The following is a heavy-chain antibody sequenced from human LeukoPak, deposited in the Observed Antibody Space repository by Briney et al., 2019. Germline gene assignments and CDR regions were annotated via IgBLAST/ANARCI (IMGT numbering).Heavy chain of an antibody. J-gene: IGHJ4*02. CDR1: GGSFSGYY. CDR2: INHSGST. CDR3: ASFHYYDSRTGGPIDY. D-gene: IGHD3-22*01. Sequence: PSETLSLTCAVYGGSFSGYYWSWICQPPGKGLEWIGEINHSGSTNYNPSLKSRVTISVDTSKNQFSLKLSSVTAADTAVYYCASFHYYDSRTGGPIDYWGQGTLVTVSS. V-gene: IGHV4-34*01.